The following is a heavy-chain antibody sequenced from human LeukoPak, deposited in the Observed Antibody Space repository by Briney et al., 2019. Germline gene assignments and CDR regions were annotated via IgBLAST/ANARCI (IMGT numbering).Heavy chain of an antibody. J-gene: IGHJ4*02. Sequence: PGGSLRLSCAASGFTVSSNYMSWVRQAPGKGLEWIGSIYHSGSTYYNPSLKSRVTISVDTSKNQFSLKLSSVTAADTAVYYCARVDRYWSGGSCYLEFDYWGQGTLVTVSS. CDR3: ARVDRYWSGGSCYLEFDY. CDR2: IYHSGST. D-gene: IGHD2-15*01. CDR1: GFTVSSNY. V-gene: IGHV4-38-2*01.